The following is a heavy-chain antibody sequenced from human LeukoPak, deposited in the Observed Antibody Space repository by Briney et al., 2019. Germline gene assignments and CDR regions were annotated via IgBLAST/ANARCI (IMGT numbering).Heavy chain of an antibody. CDR1: GFSFTRFG. Sequence: PGGPLRLSCAASGFSFTRFGMHWVRQAPGKELEWVAVIWYDGSNKNYADSVKCRFTISRDNAKNTLYLQMNSLRAEDTALYFCARGIAVASSWFDPWGQGTLVTVSS. D-gene: IGHD6-19*01. CDR2: IWYDGSNK. CDR3: ARGIAVASSWFDP. V-gene: IGHV3-33*03. J-gene: IGHJ5*02.